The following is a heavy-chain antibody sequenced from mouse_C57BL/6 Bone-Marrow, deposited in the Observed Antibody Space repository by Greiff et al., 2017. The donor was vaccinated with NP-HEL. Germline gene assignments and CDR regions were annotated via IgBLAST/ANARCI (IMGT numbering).Heavy chain of an antibody. J-gene: IGHJ3*01. V-gene: IGHV5-17*03. Sequence: DVQLQESGGGLVKPGGSLKLSCAASGFTFSDYGMHWVRQAPEKGLEWVAYISSGSSTIYYADTVKGRYTISKDNAKNTRFLHMSHLKSEDTGMYYCARDEEFAYWGQGTLVTVSA. CDR1: GFTFSDYG. CDR3: ARDEEFAY. CDR2: ISSGSSTI.